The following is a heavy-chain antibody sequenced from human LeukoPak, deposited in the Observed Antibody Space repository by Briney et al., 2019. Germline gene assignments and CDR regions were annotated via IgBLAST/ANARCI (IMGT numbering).Heavy chain of an antibody. J-gene: IGHJ4*02. Sequence: TGGSLRLSCAASGFTFSTYSMNWVRQAPGKGLEWVSSIISSSSYIYYADSVKGRFTISRDNAKNSLYLQMNSLRAEDTAVYYCASGPSPYCGGDCQTTFDYWGQGTLVTVSS. CDR1: GFTFSTYS. CDR3: ASGPSPYCGGDCQTTFDY. D-gene: IGHD2-21*01. V-gene: IGHV3-21*01. CDR2: IISSSSYI.